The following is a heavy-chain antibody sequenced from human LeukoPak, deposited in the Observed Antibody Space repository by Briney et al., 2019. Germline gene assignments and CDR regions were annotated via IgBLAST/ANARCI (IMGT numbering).Heavy chain of an antibody. V-gene: IGHV3-21*01. J-gene: IGHJ4*02. Sequence: GGSLTLSCAATGITFSSYSMNWVRQAPGKGLEWVSSISSSSTYIYYAESVKGRFTISRDNAKNSLYLQMNSLRAEDTAVYYCARPLSPGEYSYGFDYWGQGSLVTVSS. CDR3: ARPLSPGEYSYGFDY. CDR2: ISSSSTYI. CDR1: GITFSSYS. D-gene: IGHD5-18*01.